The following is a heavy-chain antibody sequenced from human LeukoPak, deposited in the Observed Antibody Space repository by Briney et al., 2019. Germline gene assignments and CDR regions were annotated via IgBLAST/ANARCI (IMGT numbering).Heavy chain of an antibody. CDR1: GGTFSSYA. J-gene: IGHJ6*03. CDR3: ARDRYGSGAPGYYYYMDV. CDR2: IIPIFGTA. V-gene: IGHV1-69*13. D-gene: IGHD3-10*01. Sequence: SVKVSCKASGGTFSSYAISWVRQAPGQGLEWMGGIIPIFGTANYAQKFQGRVTITADESTSTAYMELSSLRSEDTAVYYCARDRYGSGAPGYYYYMDVWGKGTTVTVSS.